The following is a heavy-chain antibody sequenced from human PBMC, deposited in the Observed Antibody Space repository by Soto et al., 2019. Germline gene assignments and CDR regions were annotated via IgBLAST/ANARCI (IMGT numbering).Heavy chain of an antibody. CDR2: IIPIFGTA. CDR3: ASGPAIEAPDY. J-gene: IGHJ4*02. V-gene: IGHV1-69*13. CDR1: GGTFSSYA. Sequence: GASVKVSFKASGGTFSSYAISWLRQAPGQGLEWMGGIIPIFGTANYAQKFQGRVTITADESTSTAYMELSSLRSEDTAVYYCASGPAIEAPDYWGQGTLVTVSS.